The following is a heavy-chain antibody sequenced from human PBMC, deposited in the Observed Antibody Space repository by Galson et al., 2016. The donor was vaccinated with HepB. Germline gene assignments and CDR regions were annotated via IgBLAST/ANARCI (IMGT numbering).Heavy chain of an antibody. Sequence: SLRLSCATSGFTFDEYAVTWFRQAPGKGLEWVGLIRSKTHGETTDCVASVKDRFIFSRDDSESIAYLQMNSLRTDDSAVYYCSTVQVERSDYYFYDMDVWGQGTTVTVFS. J-gene: IGHJ6*02. D-gene: IGHD1-1*01. CDR1: GFTFDEYA. CDR2: IRSKTHGETT. CDR3: STVQVERSDYYFYDMDV. V-gene: IGHV3-49*03.